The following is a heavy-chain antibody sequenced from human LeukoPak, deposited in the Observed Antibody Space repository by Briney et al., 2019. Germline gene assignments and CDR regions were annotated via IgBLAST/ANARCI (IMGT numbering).Heavy chain of an antibody. Sequence: SETLSLTCTVSGYSISSDYYWGWIRQPPGEGLEWIGSIYHSGKTHYNPSLKSRVTISVDTSKNQFSLKLSSVTAADTAVYYCAKGYCRGNSCYDDRGAFDYWGQGTLVTVSS. CDR2: IYHSGKT. V-gene: IGHV4-38-2*02. D-gene: IGHD2-2*01. CDR1: GYSISSDYY. J-gene: IGHJ4*02. CDR3: AKGYCRGNSCYDDRGAFDY.